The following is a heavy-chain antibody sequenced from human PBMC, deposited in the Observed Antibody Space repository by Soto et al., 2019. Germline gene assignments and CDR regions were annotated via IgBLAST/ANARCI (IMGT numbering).Heavy chain of an antibody. CDR3: VTEGGITGARSLGYFTY. CDR1: GLNFRGYG. D-gene: IGHD6-25*01. J-gene: IGHJ4*02. Sequence: QVQLVESGGGVVQPGTSLRLSCAASGLNFRGYGFHWVRQAPGKGLDWVAVIWDDGSKKFYADSVKGRFTFSRDDSRNTLFLQINSLRAEDTAIYYCVTEGGITGARSLGYFTYWGQGTLVTVSS. V-gene: IGHV3-33*01. CDR2: IWDDGSKK.